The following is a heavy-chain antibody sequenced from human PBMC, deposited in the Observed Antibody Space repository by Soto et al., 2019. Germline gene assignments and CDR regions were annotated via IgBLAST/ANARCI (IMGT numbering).Heavy chain of an antibody. J-gene: IGHJ5*02. Sequence: SVKVSCKASGGTFSSYAISWVRQAPGQGLEWMGGIIPIFGTANYAQKFQGRVTITADESTSTAYMELSSLRSEDTAVYYCGRDSEKLAARNWFDPWGQGTLVTVSS. D-gene: IGHD6-6*01. CDR2: IIPIFGTA. V-gene: IGHV1-69*13. CDR1: GGTFSSYA. CDR3: GRDSEKLAARNWFDP.